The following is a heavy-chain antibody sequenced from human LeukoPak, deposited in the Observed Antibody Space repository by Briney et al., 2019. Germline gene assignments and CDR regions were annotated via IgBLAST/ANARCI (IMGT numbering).Heavy chain of an antibody. CDR1: GFTFSSYS. J-gene: IGHJ4*02. CDR2: ISASSSSI. D-gene: IGHD5-12*01. CDR3: AKGVEMATILARFDY. V-gene: IGHV3-21*04. Sequence: GGSLRLSCAASGFTFSSYSMPWVRQAPGKGLEWVSSISASSSSIYYADSVKGRFTISRDNAKNSLYLQMNSLRAEDTALYYCAKGVEMATILARFDYWGQGTLVTVSS.